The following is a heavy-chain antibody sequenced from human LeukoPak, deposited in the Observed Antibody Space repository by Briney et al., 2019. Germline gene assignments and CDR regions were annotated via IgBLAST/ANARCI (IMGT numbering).Heavy chain of an antibody. CDR1: GFTFDDYA. V-gene: IGHV3-9*01. J-gene: IGHJ4*02. CDR3: AKDIWD. CDR2: ISWNSDSI. Sequence: GGSLRLSCAASGFTFDDYAMHWVRQAPGKGLEWVSGISWNSDSIGYADSVKGRFTISRDNAKNSLYLQMNSLRAEDTALYYCAKDIWDWGQGTLVTVSS. D-gene: IGHD3-16*01.